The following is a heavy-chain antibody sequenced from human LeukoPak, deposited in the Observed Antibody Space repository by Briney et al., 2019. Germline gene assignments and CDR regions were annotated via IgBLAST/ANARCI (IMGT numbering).Heavy chain of an antibody. D-gene: IGHD4-11*01. V-gene: IGHV3-66*01. CDR3: ARGVHNDYSPYFDH. Sequence: GGSLRLSCAASGFTFSSYAMSWVRQAPGKGLEWLSVIYSGGTTYYADSVKGRFTISRDNSKNTVYLQMNSLRAEDTAVYYCARGVHNDYSPYFDHWGQGTLVTVSS. CDR2: IYSGGTT. CDR1: GFTFSSYA. J-gene: IGHJ4*02.